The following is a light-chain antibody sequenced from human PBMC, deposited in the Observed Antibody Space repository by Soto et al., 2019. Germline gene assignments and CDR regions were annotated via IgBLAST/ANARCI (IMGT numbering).Light chain of an antibody. CDR3: QQYNSYSRVT. V-gene: IGKV1-5*03. Sequence: DIPMTQSPSTLSASVGDRVTMTCRASQNLNKWVAWYQQKPGKVPKLLIYQVSNLQSGVPSRFSGSGSGTDFTLTVSSLQPDDVATYYCQQYNSYSRVTFGGGTKVEIK. J-gene: IGKJ4*01. CDR2: QVS. CDR1: QNLNKW.